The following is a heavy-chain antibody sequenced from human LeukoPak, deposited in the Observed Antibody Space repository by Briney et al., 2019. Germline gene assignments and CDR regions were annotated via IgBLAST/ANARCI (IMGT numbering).Heavy chain of an antibody. CDR3: TRGWGSSGPGDF. D-gene: IGHD6-19*01. V-gene: IGHV3-7*01. Sequence: GGSLRLSCAASGFTFSSYAMSWVRQAPGKGLEWVANIKQDGSEKYYVDSVKGRFTISRDNAKNSLYLQVDSLGDEDTGVYYCTRGWGSSGPGDFWGPGTLVTVSS. CDR2: IKQDGSEK. CDR1: GFTFSSYA. J-gene: IGHJ4*02.